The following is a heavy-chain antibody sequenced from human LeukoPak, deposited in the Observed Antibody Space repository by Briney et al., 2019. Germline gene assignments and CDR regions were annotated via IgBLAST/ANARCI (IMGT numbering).Heavy chain of an antibody. Sequence: KPSETLSLXCTVSGYSISSGYYWGWIRQPPGKGLEWIGSIYHSGSTYYNPSLKSRVTISVDTSKNQFSLKLSSVTAADTAVYYCASLPAATYFDYWGQGTLVTVSS. D-gene: IGHD2-2*01. CDR2: IYHSGST. J-gene: IGHJ4*02. CDR1: GYSISSGYY. CDR3: ASLPAATYFDY. V-gene: IGHV4-38-2*02.